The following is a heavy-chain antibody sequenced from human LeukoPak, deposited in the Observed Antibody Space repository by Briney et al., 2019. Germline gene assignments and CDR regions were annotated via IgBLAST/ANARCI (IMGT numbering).Heavy chain of an antibody. CDR3: AKVGGDTASFDY. J-gene: IGHJ4*02. CDR2: LYSGGNT. CDR1: GFTVSSDY. Sequence: GGSLRLSCAASGFTVSSDYMSWVRQAPGKGLEWVSVLYSGGNTYYADSVKGRFTISRDNSKNMLFLQMNSLRAEDTAVYYCAKVGGDTASFDYWGQGTLVTVSS. V-gene: IGHV3-53*01. D-gene: IGHD5-18*01.